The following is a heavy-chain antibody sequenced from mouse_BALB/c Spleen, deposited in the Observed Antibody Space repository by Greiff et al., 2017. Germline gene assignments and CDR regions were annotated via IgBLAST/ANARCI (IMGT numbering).Heavy chain of an antibody. V-gene: IGHV1-4*02. J-gene: IGHJ2*01. CDR3: ARSDLRYLDY. CDR2: INPSSGYT. Sequence: VQLQESAAELARPGASVKMSCKASGYTFTSYTMHWVKQRPGQGLEWIGYINPSSGYTEYNQKFKDKTTLTADKSSSTAYMQLSSLTSEDSAVYYCARSDLRYLDYWGQGTTLTVSS. CDR1: GYTFTSYT. D-gene: IGHD1-1*01.